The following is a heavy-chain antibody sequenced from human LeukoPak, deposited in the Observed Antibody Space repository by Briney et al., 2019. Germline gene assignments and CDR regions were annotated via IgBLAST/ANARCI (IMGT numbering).Heavy chain of an antibody. CDR3: AREPGFDSSGYLNWFDP. J-gene: IGHJ5*02. D-gene: IGHD3-22*01. CDR2: IYYSGST. V-gene: IGHV4-59*01. Sequence: SETLSLTCTVSGGPISSYYWSWIRQPPGKGLEWIGYIYYSGSTKYNPSLKSRVTISVDTSKNQLSLKLSSVTAADTAVYYCAREPGFDSSGYLNWFDPWGQGTLVTVSS. CDR1: GGPISSYY.